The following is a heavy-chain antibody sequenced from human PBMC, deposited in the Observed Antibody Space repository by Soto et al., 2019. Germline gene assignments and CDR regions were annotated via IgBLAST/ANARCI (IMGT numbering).Heavy chain of an antibody. CDR3: ARRGNYDILTGYSP. D-gene: IGHD3-9*01. V-gene: IGHV4-34*01. CDR2: INHSGST. Sequence: SETLSLTCTVSGGSFSSYYWSWIRQPPGKGLEWIGEINHSGSTNYNPSLKSRVTISVDTSKNQFSLKLSSVTAADTAVYYCARRGNYDILTGYSPWGQGTLVTVSS. J-gene: IGHJ5*02. CDR1: GGSFSSYY.